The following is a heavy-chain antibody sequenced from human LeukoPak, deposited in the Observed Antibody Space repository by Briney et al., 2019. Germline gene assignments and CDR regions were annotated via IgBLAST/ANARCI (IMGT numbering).Heavy chain of an antibody. Sequence: PGGSLRLSCAASGFTFSSYSMHWVRQAPGKGLEWVAVISYDGRNKNYADSVKGRFTISRDNSENSLFLQMNSLRDDDTAVYYCAKDRLVPTASTRTVHMDVWGQGTTVTVSS. J-gene: IGHJ6*02. D-gene: IGHD2-2*01. CDR3: AKDRLVPTASTRTVHMDV. CDR2: ISYDGRNK. CDR1: GFTFSSYS. V-gene: IGHV3-30*18.